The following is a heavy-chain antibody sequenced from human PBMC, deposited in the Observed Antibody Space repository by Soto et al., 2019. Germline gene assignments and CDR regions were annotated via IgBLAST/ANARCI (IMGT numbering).Heavy chain of an antibody. CDR3: GKDRLYSSLWFHHPLYGMDV. V-gene: IGHV3-23*01. Sequence: GGSLRLSCAASGFIFRSHAISWVRHAPGKGLEWISTISGNGENTYYADSVKGQLTISRDNSKNTVYMQMNNLRVEDTAVYYYGKDRLYSSLWFHHPLYGMDVWGQGATETVSS. D-gene: IGHD6-19*01. CDR1: GFIFRSHA. CDR2: ISGNGENT. J-gene: IGHJ6*02.